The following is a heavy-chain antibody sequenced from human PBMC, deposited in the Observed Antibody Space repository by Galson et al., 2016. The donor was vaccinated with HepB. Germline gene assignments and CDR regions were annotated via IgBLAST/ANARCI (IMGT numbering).Heavy chain of an antibody. Sequence: SVKVSCKVLGYTLNEVYMHWVRQAPGKGLEWMGGFDPEESETVYTQKFQGRVTMTRDTSTSTVYMVLSSLTSEDTAVYFCSTAAPRGPLTDDWGPGTLVTVSS. D-gene: IGHD6-25*01. J-gene: IGHJ4*02. CDR1: GYTLNEVY. CDR3: STAAPRGPLTDD. CDR2: FDPEESET. V-gene: IGHV1-24*01.